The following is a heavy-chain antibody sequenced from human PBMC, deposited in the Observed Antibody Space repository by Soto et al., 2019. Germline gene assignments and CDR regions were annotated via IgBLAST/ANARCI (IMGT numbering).Heavy chain of an antibody. J-gene: IGHJ4*02. V-gene: IGHV3-15*01. CDR3: TTKYSNYAGKRVY. CDR2: IKSKTDGGTT. Sequence: GGSLRLSCAASGFTFSNAWMSWVRQAPGKGLEWVGRIKSKTDGGTTDYAAPVKGRFTISRDDSKNTLYLQMNSLKTEDTAVYYCTTKYSNYAGKRVYWGQGTLVTVSS. D-gene: IGHD4-4*01. CDR1: GFTFSNAW.